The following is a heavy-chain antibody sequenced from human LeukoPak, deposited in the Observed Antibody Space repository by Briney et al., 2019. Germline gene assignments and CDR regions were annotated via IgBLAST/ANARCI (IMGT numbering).Heavy chain of an antibody. CDR3: AKSHFWCGYASDY. CDR2: FSDRGST. J-gene: IGHJ4*02. D-gene: IGHD3-3*02. CDR1: GASFSTDY. V-gene: IGHV4-4*09. Sequence: PSETLSLTCTVSGASFSTDYWYWLRQSTGEGLQWIGCFSDRGSTSHNPSLKSRVALSVDTSKNQFFLSLKSVTAADTAVYYCAKSHFWCGYASDYWGRGILVTLPS.